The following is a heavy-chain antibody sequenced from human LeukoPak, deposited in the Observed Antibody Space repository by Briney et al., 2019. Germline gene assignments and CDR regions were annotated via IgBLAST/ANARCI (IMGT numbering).Heavy chain of an antibody. J-gene: IGHJ4*02. V-gene: IGHV3-7*01. D-gene: IGHD1-26*01. CDR3: ARDKIVGPTTLDY. CDR1: GFTSSGYW. Sequence: GGSLTLSCAASGFTSSGYWMSWVRQTPEKGLEWVANIKQDGYEKYYVDSVKGRFTISRDNAKNSLYLQMNRLRADDTSIYYCARDKIVGPTTLDYWGQGTLVTVSS. CDR2: IKQDGYEK.